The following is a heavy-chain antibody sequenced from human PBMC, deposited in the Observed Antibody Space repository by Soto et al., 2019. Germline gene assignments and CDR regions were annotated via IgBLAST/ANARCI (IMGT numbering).Heavy chain of an antibody. CDR2: IYYSGST. CDR1: GGSISSYY. V-gene: IGHV4-59*08. D-gene: IGHD3-10*01. Sequence: QVQLQESGPGLVKPSETLSLTYTVSGGSISSYYWSWIRQPPGKGLEWIGYIYYSGSTNYNPSLKSRVTISVDTSKNQFSLKLSSVTAADTAVYYCARHGMVRGVITEGYGMDVWGQGTTVTVSS. CDR3: ARHGMVRGVITEGYGMDV. J-gene: IGHJ6*02.